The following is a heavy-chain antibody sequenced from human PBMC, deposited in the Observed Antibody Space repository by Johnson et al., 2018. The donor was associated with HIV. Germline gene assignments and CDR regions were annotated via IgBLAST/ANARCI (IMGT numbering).Heavy chain of an antibody. D-gene: IGHD3-3*01. CDR1: GFTFDDYG. CDR2: ISSSSSPI. J-gene: IGHJ3*02. Sequence: EMQLVESGGGLVQPGGSLRLSCAASGFTFDDYGMNWVRQAPGRGLEWVSYISSSSSPIYYADSVKGRFTISRDNAKNSLYLQMNSLRAADTAVYYWARDTGGEYYNFWSGYARGRDAFDIWGQGTMVTVSS. V-gene: IGHV3-48*04. CDR3: ARDTGGEYYNFWSGYARGRDAFDI.